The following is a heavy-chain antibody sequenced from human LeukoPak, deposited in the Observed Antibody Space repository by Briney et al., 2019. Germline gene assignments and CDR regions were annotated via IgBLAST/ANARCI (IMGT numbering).Heavy chain of an antibody. CDR3: ARDRGITGTTAHFDY. D-gene: IGHD1-7*01. Sequence: GGSLRLSCAASGFTFSSYAMSWVRQAPGKGLEWVSAISGSGGSTYYADSVKGRFTISRDNAKNSLFLQMNSLRAEDTALYYCARDRGITGTTAHFDYWGQGTLVTVSS. CDR2: ISGSGGST. J-gene: IGHJ4*02. CDR1: GFTFSSYA. V-gene: IGHV3-23*01.